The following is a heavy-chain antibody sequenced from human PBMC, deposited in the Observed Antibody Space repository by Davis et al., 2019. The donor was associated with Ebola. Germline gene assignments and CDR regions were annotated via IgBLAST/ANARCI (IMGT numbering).Heavy chain of an antibody. D-gene: IGHD6-19*01. CDR3: ARGSSGWYWWSDY. CDR1: GFTFSTYG. J-gene: IGHJ4*02. Sequence: GGSLRLSCAASGFTFSTYGMSWVRQAPGKGLEWVSSISSDSDYIYYADSAKGRFTISRDNAKNSLYLQMNSLRAEDTAVYYCARGSSGWYWWSDYWGQGTLVTVSS. V-gene: IGHV3-21*01. CDR2: ISSDSDYI.